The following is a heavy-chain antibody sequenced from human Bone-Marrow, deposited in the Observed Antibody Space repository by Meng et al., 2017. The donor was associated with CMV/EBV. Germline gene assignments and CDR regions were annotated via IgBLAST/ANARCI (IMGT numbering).Heavy chain of an antibody. V-gene: IGHV3-53*05. J-gene: IGHJ5*02. CDR1: GFTVSSNY. D-gene: IGHD2-2*01. Sequence: GGSLRLSCAASGFTVSSNYMSWVRQAPGKGLEWVSVIYSGGSTYYADSVKGRFTISRDNSKNTLYLQMNSLRAEDTAVYYCAREGVVPAAIPEFWFDPWGQGTLVTVSS. CDR3: AREGVVPAAIPEFWFDP. CDR2: IYSGGST.